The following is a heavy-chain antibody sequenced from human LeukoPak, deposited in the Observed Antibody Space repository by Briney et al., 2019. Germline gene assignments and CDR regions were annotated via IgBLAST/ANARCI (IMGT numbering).Heavy chain of an antibody. CDR3: ARGASIAARPVYYYGMDV. CDR1: GYTFTSYG. Sequence: ASVKVSCKASGYTFTSYGISWVQQAPGQGLEWMGWISAYNGNTNYAQKLQGRVTMTTDTSTSTAYMELRSLRSDDTAVYYCARGASIAARPVYYYGMDVWGQGTTVTVSS. CDR2: ISAYNGNT. V-gene: IGHV1-18*01. J-gene: IGHJ6*02. D-gene: IGHD6-6*01.